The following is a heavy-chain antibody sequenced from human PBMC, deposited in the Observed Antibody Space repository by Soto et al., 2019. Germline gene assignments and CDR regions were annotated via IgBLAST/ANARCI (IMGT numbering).Heavy chain of an antibody. CDR3: ATRDRIAVAGYYYYGMDV. CDR2: IIPIFGTA. Sequence: SVKVSCKASGGTFSSYAISWVRQAPGQGLEWVGGIIPIFGTANYAQKFQGRVTITADESTSTAYMELSSLRSEDTAVYYCATRDRIAVAGYYYYGMDVWGQGTTVTVSS. J-gene: IGHJ6*02. V-gene: IGHV1-69*13. CDR1: GGTFSSYA. D-gene: IGHD6-19*01.